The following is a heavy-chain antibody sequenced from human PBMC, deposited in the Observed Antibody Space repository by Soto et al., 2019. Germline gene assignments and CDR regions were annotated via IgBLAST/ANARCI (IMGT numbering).Heavy chain of an antibody. CDR2: MKGYSGNP. J-gene: IGHJ4*02. Sequence: QVQLLQSGAEVKKPGASVKISCKASGYNFNNYEINWVRQAPAQGLEWMGWMKGYSGNPLYAQIFQGRLTLTRDTSTNTAYLELTSLAYEDTAIYFCARRRGESYYGLDYWGQGTLVTVSS. D-gene: IGHD1-26*01. CDR3: ARRRGESYYGLDY. V-gene: IGHV1-8*01. CDR1: GYNFNNYE.